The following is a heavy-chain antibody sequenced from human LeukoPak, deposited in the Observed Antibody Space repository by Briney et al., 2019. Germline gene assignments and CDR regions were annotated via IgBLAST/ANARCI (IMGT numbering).Heavy chain of an antibody. Sequence: SETLSLTCAVYGGSFSGYYWSWIRQPPGKGLEWIGEVNHSGSTNYNPSLKSRVTISVDTSKNQFSLKLSSVTAADTAVYYCARSLREIHGYDSSGYYFGYWGQGTLVTVSS. J-gene: IGHJ4*02. V-gene: IGHV4-34*01. CDR1: GGSFSGYY. D-gene: IGHD3-22*01. CDR3: ARSLREIHGYDSSGYYFGY. CDR2: VNHSGST.